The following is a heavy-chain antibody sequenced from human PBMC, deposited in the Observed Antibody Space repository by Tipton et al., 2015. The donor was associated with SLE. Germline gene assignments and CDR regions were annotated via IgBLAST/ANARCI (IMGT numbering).Heavy chain of an antibody. D-gene: IGHD1-26*01. CDR1: GGSISSHY. CDR3: ARDPSYLGAPPDY. J-gene: IGHJ4*02. V-gene: IGHV4-59*11. Sequence: TLSLTCTVSGGSISSHYWSWIRQPPGKGLEWIGYIYYSGSTYYNPSLKSRVTISVDTSKNQFSLKLSSVTAADTAVYYCARDPSYLGAPPDYWGQGTLVTVSS. CDR2: IYYSGST.